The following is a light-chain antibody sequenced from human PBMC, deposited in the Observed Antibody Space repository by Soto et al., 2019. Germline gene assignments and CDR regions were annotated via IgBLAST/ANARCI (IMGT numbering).Light chain of an antibody. J-gene: IGKJ4*01. V-gene: IGKV3-20*01. CDR1: QSVSNNY. CDR3: QQYGDSPLT. Sequence: EIVLTQSPGTLSLSPGERATLSCRASQSVSNNYLAWYQQKPGQAPRLLIYGASTRATGIPARFSGRGSGTDFTLTISRLEPEDFAVYHCQQYGDSPLTFGGGTKVDIK. CDR2: GAS.